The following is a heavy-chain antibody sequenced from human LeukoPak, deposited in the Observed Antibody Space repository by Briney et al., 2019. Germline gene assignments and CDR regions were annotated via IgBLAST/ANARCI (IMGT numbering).Heavy chain of an antibody. CDR1: GGSISSYY. Sequence: ETLSLTCTVSGGSISSYYWSWIRQPPGKGLEWIGYIYYSGSTNYNPSLKSRVTISVDTSKNQFSLKLSSVTAADTAVYYCARLSWINYYDSSGYYVPNWFDPWGQGTLVTVSS. D-gene: IGHD3-22*01. CDR2: IYYSGST. V-gene: IGHV4-59*01. CDR3: ARLSWINYYDSSGYYVPNWFDP. J-gene: IGHJ5*02.